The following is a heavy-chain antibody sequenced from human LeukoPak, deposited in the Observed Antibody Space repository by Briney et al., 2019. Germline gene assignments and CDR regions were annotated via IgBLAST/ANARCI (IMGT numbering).Heavy chain of an antibody. CDR1: GGSISSYY. CDR2: MYYSGGT. V-gene: IGHV4-59*01. CDR3: ARVSVVYYSMDV. D-gene: IGHD4-23*01. Sequence: SETLSLTCTVSGGSISSYYWSWIRQPPGKGLECIGYMYYSGGTNYNPSLKSRVTISVDTSNNQFSLKLSSVTAADTAVHYCARVSVVYYSMDVWGKGTTVTVSS. J-gene: IGHJ6*03.